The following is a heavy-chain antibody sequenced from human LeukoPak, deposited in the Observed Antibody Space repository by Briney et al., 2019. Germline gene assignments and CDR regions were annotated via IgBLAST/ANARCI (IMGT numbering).Heavy chain of an antibody. Sequence: PGGSLRLSCAASGFTFSDYYMSWIRQAPGKGLEWVSCISSSSSYTNYADSVKGRFTISRDNAKNSLYLQMNSLRAEDTAVYYCARGGLYYYDSSGYPPFDYWGQGTLVTVSS. J-gene: IGHJ4*02. CDR3: ARGGLYYYDSSGYPPFDY. V-gene: IGHV3-11*05. D-gene: IGHD3-22*01. CDR1: GFTFSDYY. CDR2: ISSSSSYT.